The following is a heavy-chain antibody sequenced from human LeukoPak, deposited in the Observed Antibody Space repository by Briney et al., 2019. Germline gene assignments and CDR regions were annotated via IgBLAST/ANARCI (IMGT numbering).Heavy chain of an antibody. CDR3: AKDGQPGYSYGYMDY. D-gene: IGHD5-18*01. CDR1: GFTFSRYG. CDR2: ISYDGSEK. Sequence: PGGPLRLSCAASGFTFSRYGIHWVRQAPGKGLEWVAVISYDGSEKYYADSVKGRFTISRDNSKNTLDLQISSLSAEDTAMYYCAKDGQPGYSYGYMDYWGQGTLVTVSS. J-gene: IGHJ4*02. V-gene: IGHV3-30*18.